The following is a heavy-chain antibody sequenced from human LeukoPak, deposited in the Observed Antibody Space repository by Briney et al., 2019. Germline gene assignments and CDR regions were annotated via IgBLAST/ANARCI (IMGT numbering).Heavy chain of an antibody. CDR2: IYYSGST. V-gene: IGHV4-39*07. CDR3: ARVGREYQLLHPRVRFDP. CDR1: GGSISSSSYY. J-gene: IGHJ5*02. Sequence: PSETLSLTCTVSGGSISSSSYYWGWIRQPPGKGLEWTGSIYYSGSTYYNPSLKSRVTISVDTSKNQFSLKLSSVTAADTAVYYCARVGREYQLLHPRVRFDPWGQGTQVTVSS. D-gene: IGHD2-2*01.